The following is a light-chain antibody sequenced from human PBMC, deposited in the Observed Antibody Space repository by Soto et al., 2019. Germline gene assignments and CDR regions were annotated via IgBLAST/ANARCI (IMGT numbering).Light chain of an antibody. CDR1: SSDVGSYNL. V-gene: IGLV2-23*03. Sequence: QSALTQPASVSGSPGQSITISCTGTSSDVGSYNLVSWYQLHPGKAPKLMIYEGSKRPSGVSNRFSGSKSGNTASLTISGLQAEDEADYYCCSYAGSSTFEVFGGGTKVTVL. J-gene: IGLJ2*01. CDR2: EGS. CDR3: CSYAGSSTFEV.